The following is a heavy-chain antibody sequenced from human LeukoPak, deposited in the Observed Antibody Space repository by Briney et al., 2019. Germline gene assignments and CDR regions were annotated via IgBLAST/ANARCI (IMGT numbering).Heavy chain of an antibody. J-gene: IGHJ6*04. Sequence: GGSLRLSCAASGFTFSDYYMSWIRQAPGKGLEWVSYISSSGSTIYYADSVKGRFTISRDNAKNSLYLQMNSLRAEDTAVYYCASQTPVLRYFDWPGGNFWGKGTTVTVSS. V-gene: IGHV3-11*01. D-gene: IGHD3-9*01. CDR2: ISSSGSTI. CDR3: ASQTPVLRYFDWPGGNF. CDR1: GFTFSDYY.